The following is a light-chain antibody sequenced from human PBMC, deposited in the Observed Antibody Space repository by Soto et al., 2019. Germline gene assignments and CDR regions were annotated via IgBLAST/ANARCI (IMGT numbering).Light chain of an antibody. J-gene: IGKJ4*01. CDR3: QKYDSAPLT. CDR2: GTS. Sequence: DIQMTQSPSSLSASVGDRVTITCRASQGIRNYLAWYQQKPGKVPKLLVYGTSTLQSGVPSRFSGSGSGTDFTLTIGSLQPEDVATYFCQKYDSAPLTFGGGTEVEIK. V-gene: IGKV1-27*01. CDR1: QGIRNY.